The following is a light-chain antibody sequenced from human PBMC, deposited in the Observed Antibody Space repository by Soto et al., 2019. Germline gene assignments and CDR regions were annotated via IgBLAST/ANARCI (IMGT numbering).Light chain of an antibody. Sequence: EIVLTQSPATLSLSPGERATLSCRASQSISSYLAWYQQKPGQAPRLLIYDAYNRATGIPARFSGSGSGTDFTLIISSLEPEDFAVYYCRQRSSWPLTFGLGTRLEIK. J-gene: IGKJ5*01. CDR2: DAY. V-gene: IGKV3-11*01. CDR3: RQRSSWPLT. CDR1: QSISSY.